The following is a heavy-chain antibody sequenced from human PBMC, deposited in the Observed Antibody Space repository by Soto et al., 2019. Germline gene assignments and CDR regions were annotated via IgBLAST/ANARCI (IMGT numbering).Heavy chain of an antibody. D-gene: IGHD3-16*01. CDR1: GFTFSSYA. Sequence: EVQLLDSVGGLVQPGGSLRLSCAASGFTFSSYAMSWVRQAPGKGREWVSAISGSGGSTYYADSEKDRFTISRDNSKDTLYLQMNSLRAEDTAVYYCAKDDDYIWGSYLLGGYWGQGTLVTVSS. J-gene: IGHJ4*02. V-gene: IGHV3-23*01. CDR2: ISGSGGST. CDR3: AKDDDYIWGSYLLGGY.